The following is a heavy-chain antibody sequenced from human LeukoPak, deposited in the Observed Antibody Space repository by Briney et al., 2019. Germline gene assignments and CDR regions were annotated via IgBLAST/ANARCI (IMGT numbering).Heavy chain of an antibody. V-gene: IGHV1-18*01. Sequence: ASVKVSCKASGDIFTSYGIRWVRQAPGQGLEWMGWISAYNGNTNYAQKLQGRVTMTTDTSASTAYMELRSLRSDDTAVYYCARDDLLAARRQFDPWGQGTLVTVSS. CDR3: ARDDLLAARRQFDP. D-gene: IGHD6-6*01. CDR1: GDIFTSYG. CDR2: ISAYNGNT. J-gene: IGHJ5*02.